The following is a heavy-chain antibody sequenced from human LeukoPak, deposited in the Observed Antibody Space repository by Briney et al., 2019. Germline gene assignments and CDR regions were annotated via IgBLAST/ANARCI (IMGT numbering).Heavy chain of an antibody. Sequence: PGGSLRLSCAASGFTFSSYAMSWVRQAPGKGLEWVSAISGSGGSTYYADSVKGRFTISRDNSKNTLYLQMNSLRAEDTAVYYCAKIYYYDSSGYFTGFDYWGQGTLVTVSS. J-gene: IGHJ4*02. CDR3: AKIYYYDSSGYFTGFDY. CDR1: GFTFSSYA. D-gene: IGHD3-22*01. CDR2: ISGSGGST. V-gene: IGHV3-23*01.